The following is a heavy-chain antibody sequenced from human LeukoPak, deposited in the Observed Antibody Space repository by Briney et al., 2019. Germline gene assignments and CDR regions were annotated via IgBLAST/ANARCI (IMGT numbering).Heavy chain of an antibody. CDR2: INPNSGGT. J-gene: IGHJ3*02. Sequence: ASVKVSCKASGYTFTSYGISWVRQAPGQGLEWMGWINPNSGGTNYAQKFQGRVTMTRDTSISTAYMELSRLRSDDTAVYYCARGQHRYYYDSSDAFDIWGQGTMVTVSS. D-gene: IGHD3-22*01. V-gene: IGHV1-2*02. CDR1: GYTFTSYG. CDR3: ARGQHRYYYDSSDAFDI.